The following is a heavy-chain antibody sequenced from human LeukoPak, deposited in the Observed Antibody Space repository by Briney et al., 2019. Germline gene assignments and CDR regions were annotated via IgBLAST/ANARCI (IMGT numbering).Heavy chain of an antibody. CDR3: ARDSGTTGEVKFDP. J-gene: IGHJ5*02. CDR2: IYHSGST. D-gene: IGHD3-10*01. V-gene: IGHV4-4*02. Sequence: PSGTLSLTCAVSGDSISSNNWWSWVRQPPGKGLEWIGEIYHSGSTTYNPSLKSRVTMSVDTSKNQFSLKLSSVTAADTAVYYCARDSGTTGEVKFDPWGQGTLVTVSS. CDR1: GDSISSNNW.